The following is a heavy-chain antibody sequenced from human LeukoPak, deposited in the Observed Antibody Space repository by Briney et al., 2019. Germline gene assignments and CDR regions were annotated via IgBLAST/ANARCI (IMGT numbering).Heavy chain of an antibody. D-gene: IGHD6-13*01. CDR2: ISGSGGST. CDR3: AKVSIAAADTLRNYDY. J-gene: IGHJ4*02. V-gene: IGHV3-23*01. CDR1: GFTFSSYA. Sequence: HPGGSLRLSCAASGFTFSSYAMSWVRQAPGKGLEWVSAISGSGGSTYYADSVKGRFTISRDNSKNTLYLQMNGLRADDTAIYYCAKVSIAAADTLRNYDYWGQGTLVTVSS.